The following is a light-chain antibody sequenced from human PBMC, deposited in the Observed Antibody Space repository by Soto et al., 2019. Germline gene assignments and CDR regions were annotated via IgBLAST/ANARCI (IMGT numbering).Light chain of an antibody. Sequence: EIVLTQSPATLSLSPGERATLSCRASQSVSNYLAWYQQKPGQAPRLLIYEASNRATGIPARFSGGGSGTVFPLTISRLEPEDFVVYFWQQRGNWPRTSFGQGTKLEI. CDR1: QSVSNY. CDR3: QQRGNWPRTS. CDR2: EAS. J-gene: IGKJ2*01. V-gene: IGKV3-11*01.